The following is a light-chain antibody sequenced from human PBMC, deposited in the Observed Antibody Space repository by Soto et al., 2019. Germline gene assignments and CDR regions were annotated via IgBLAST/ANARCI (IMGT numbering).Light chain of an antibody. CDR1: QSVSIN. CDR3: QQYNNWHPLT. CDR2: DAS. V-gene: IGKV3D-15*01. J-gene: IGKJ4*01. Sequence: EIVMTQSPGTLSVSPGEGASLSCRASQSVSINLAWYQQKPGQAPRLLIYDASTRATGIPARFSGSGSGTEFTLTISSLQSKDFAVYYCQQYNNWHPLTFGGGTKVAMK.